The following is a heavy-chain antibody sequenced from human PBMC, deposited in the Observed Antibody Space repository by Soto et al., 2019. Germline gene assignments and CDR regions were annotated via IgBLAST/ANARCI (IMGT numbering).Heavy chain of an antibody. CDR1: GGTFSSYA. J-gene: IGHJ5*02. V-gene: IGHV1-69*01. CDR3: ARGRDYDSSGSYSPWVAP. Sequence: QVQLVQSGAEVKKPGSSVKVSCKASGGTFSSYAISWVRQAPGQGLEWMGGVIPIFGTANYAQKFQGRVTITADESTSTAYMELSSLRSEDTAVYYCARGRDYDSSGSYSPWVAPWGQGTLVTVSS. D-gene: IGHD3-22*01. CDR2: VIPIFGTA.